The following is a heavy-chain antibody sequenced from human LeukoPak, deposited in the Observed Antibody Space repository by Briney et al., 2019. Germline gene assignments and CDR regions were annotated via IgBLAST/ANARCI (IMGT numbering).Heavy chain of an antibody. V-gene: IGHV3-74*01. CDR3: ARVSYSGSYPGAFDI. D-gene: IGHD1-26*01. Sequence: GGSLRLSCAASGFTFSSYWMHWVRQAPGKGLVWVSRINSDGSSTSYADSVKGRFTISRDNSKNTLYLQMNSLRAEDTAVYYCARVSYSGSYPGAFDIWGQGTMVTVSS. CDR2: INSDGSST. CDR1: GFTFSSYW. J-gene: IGHJ3*02.